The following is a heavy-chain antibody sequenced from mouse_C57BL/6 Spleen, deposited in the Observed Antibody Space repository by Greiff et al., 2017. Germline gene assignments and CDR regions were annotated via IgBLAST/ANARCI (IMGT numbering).Heavy chain of an antibody. CDR2: IDPSDSET. CDR1: GYTFTSYW. V-gene: IGHV1-52*01. J-gene: IGHJ1*03. CDR3: ASNYYGSSYGYFDV. Sequence: QVQLQQSGAELVRPGSSVKLSCKASGYTFTSYWMHWVKQRPIQGLEWIGNIDPSDSETHYNQKFKDKATLTVDKSSSTAYMQLSSLTSEDSAVYYCASNYYGSSYGYFDVWGTGTTVTVSS. D-gene: IGHD1-1*01.